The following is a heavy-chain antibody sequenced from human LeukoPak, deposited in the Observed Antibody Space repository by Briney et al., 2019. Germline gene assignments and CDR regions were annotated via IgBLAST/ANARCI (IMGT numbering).Heavy chain of an antibody. CDR1: GFIFSNFA. V-gene: IGHV3-23*01. Sequence: GGSLRLSCAASGFIFSNFAMTWVRQAPGKGLEWVSAISGSGGSTYYADSVKGRFTISRDNSKNTLYLQMNSLRAEDTAVYYCAKHYDSSGYFNHDAFDIWGQGTMVTVSS. CDR3: AKHYDSSGYFNHDAFDI. D-gene: IGHD3-22*01. CDR2: ISGSGGST. J-gene: IGHJ3*02.